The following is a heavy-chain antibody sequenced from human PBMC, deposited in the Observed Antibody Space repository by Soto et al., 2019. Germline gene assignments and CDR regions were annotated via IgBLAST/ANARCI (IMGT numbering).Heavy chain of an antibody. J-gene: IGHJ2*01. CDR3: ARAGYSSGWYHWYFDF. Sequence: QVQLVQSGAEVKKPGASVKVSCKASGYTFTNYGIHWVRQAPGQRLEWMGWINAGNGNTKYSQKFQGRVTITRDTSASTAYMQLSSLISEDTAVFYCARAGYSSGWYHWYFDFWGRGTLVTVSS. D-gene: IGHD6-19*01. CDR2: INAGNGNT. V-gene: IGHV1-3*01. CDR1: GYTFTNYG.